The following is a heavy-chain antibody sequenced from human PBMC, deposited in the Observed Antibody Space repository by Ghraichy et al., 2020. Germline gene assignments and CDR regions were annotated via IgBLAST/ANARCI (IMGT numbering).Heavy chain of an antibody. Sequence: GGSLRLSCAASGFTFSTYSMNWVRQAPGKGLEWVSSISSRSNYKYYADSVKGRFTISRDNAKDSLFLQMSSLRAEDTAVYYCARDSDGSGWHIYWGQGTLVTVSS. J-gene: IGHJ4*02. CDR1: GFTFSTYS. D-gene: IGHD6-19*01. V-gene: IGHV3-21*01. CDR2: ISSRSNYK. CDR3: ARDSDGSGWHIY.